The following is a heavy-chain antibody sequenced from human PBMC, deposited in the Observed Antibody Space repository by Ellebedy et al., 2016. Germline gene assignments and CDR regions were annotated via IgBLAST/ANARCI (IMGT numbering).Heavy chain of an antibody. CDR2: IYHSGST. Sequence: SETLSLTXTVSGGSVSSGSYYWSWIRQPPGKGLEWIGKIYHSGSTNYNPSLKSRVTISVDTSKNQFSLKLSSVTAADTAVYYCARGSERAAAASAWGQGTLVTVSS. J-gene: IGHJ5*02. CDR1: GGSVSSGSYY. CDR3: ARGSERAAAASA. V-gene: IGHV4-61*01. D-gene: IGHD6-13*01.